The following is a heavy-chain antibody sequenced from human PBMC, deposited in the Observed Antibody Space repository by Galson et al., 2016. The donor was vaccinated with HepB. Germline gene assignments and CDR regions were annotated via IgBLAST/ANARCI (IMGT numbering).Heavy chain of an antibody. J-gene: IGHJ4*02. V-gene: IGHV3-15*07. CDR2: IKSNAGSGAV. CDR1: GFIFTNAW. D-gene: IGHD3-3*01. CDR3: TKEEYDSWTGYFRY. Sequence: SLRLSCSVSGFIFTNAWCNWVRHAPGKGLEWVGRIKSNAGSGAVHYAAPVKGRFTISRDDSKNTLFLQMNSLTTEDTGVYYCTKEEYDSWTGYFRYWGLGTLATVSS.